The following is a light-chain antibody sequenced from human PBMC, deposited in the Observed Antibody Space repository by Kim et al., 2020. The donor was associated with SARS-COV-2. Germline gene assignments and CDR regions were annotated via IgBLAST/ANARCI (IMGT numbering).Light chain of an antibody. CDR2: EVK. CDR1: NSDVGTLNL. CDR3: CSYTATRTYV. V-gene: IGLV2-23*02. J-gene: IGLJ6*01. Sequence: GPPITLSCTGTNSDVGTLNLVSWYQPHAGKAPKVIVYEVKSRPSGISSRFSCSKSDNMASLTISGLQAEDEADYYCCSYTATRTYVFGSGTKVTVL.